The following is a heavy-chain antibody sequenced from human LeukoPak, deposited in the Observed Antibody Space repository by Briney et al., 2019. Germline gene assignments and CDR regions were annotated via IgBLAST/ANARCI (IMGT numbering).Heavy chain of an antibody. CDR1: GFTFSSYA. J-gene: IGHJ4*02. Sequence: GGSLRLSCAASGFTFSSYAMSWVRQAPGKGLEWLSHISSSAGSTYYADSVKGRFTISRDNSKNTLHLQMNSLRAEDTAVYYCAKSKVRSSHYFDYWGQGTLVTVSS. CDR2: ISSSAGST. CDR3: AKSKVRSSHYFDY. V-gene: IGHV3-23*01. D-gene: IGHD2-2*01.